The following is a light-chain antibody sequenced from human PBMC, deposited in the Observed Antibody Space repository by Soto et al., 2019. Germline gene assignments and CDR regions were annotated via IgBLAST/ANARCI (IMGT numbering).Light chain of an antibody. V-gene: IGKV1-5*01. CDR1: QSINNL. Sequence: DVQMTQSPSTLSASVGDRVTITCRASQSINNLLAWYQQKPGKAPKFLIYDVSTLESGVPSRFSGSGSGTELTITISSLQPDDFETYYCQQYNSYPWTFGQGTKVDIK. J-gene: IGKJ1*01. CDR2: DVS. CDR3: QQYNSYPWT.